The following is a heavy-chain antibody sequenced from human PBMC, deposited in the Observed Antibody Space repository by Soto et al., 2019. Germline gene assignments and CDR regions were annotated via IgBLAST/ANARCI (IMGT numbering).Heavy chain of an antibody. D-gene: IGHD3-22*01. CDR3: AKWDRAYDSSGYYSAY. V-gene: IGHV3-30*18. Sequence: PGGSLSLSCAASGFTFSSYGMHWVRQAPGKGLEWVAVISYDGSNKYYADSVKGRFTISRDNSKNTLYLQMNSLRAEDTAVYYCAKWDRAYDSSGYYSAYWGQGTLVTVSS. J-gene: IGHJ4*02. CDR1: GFTFSSYG. CDR2: ISYDGSNK.